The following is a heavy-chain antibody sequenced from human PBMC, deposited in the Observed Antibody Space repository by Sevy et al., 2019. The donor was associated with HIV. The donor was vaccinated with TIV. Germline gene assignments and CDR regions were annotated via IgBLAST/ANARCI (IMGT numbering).Heavy chain of an antibody. CDR1: GFNFDTFW. V-gene: IGHV3-7*01. D-gene: IGHD3-16*02. CDR2: IDPRGKER. Sequence: GGSLRLSCAASGFNFDTFWMGWVRQAPGRGLEWVASIDPRGKERDHLDSLKGRFTISRDNAKNSLYLEMHSLKAEDTALYYCVRVLWDVLVMPAATPSPWLDSWGQGTLVTVSS. J-gene: IGHJ5*01. CDR3: VRVLWDVLVMPAATPSPWLDS.